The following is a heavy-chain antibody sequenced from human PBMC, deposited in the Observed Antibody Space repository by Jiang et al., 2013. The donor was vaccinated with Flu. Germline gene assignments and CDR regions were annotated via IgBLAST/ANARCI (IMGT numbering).Heavy chain of an antibody. J-gene: IGHJ3*02. Sequence: LEWIGVSIIVGAPTTTRPSKSRVTISVDTSKNQFSLKLSSVTAADTAVYYCARTYYDFWSGSQIDAFDIWGQGTMVTVSS. CDR2: SIIVGAP. D-gene: IGHD3-3*01. V-gene: IGHV4-39*07. CDR3: ARTYYDFWSGSQIDAFDI.